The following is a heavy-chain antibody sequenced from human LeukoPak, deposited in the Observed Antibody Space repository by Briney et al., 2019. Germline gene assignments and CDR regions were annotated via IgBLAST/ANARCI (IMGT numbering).Heavy chain of an antibody. D-gene: IGHD2-15*01. CDR2: IYYSGST. CDR3: ARELRYCSGGSCYSHAFDI. V-gene: IGHV4-59*01. CDR1: GGSISSYY. J-gene: IGHJ3*02. Sequence: SETLSLTCTVSGGSISSYYWSWIRQPPGKGLEWIGYIYYSGSTNYNPSLKSPVTISVDTSKNQFSLKLSSVTAADTAVYYCARELRYCSGGSCYSHAFDIWGQGTMVTVSS.